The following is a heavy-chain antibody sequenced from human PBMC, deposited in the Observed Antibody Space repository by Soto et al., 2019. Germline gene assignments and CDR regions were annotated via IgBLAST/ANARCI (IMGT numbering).Heavy chain of an antibody. J-gene: IGHJ6*02. CDR1: GGSISSYY. D-gene: IGHD4-17*01. CDR2: IYYSGST. Sequence: PSETLSLSCTVSGGSISSYYWSWIRQPPGKGLEWIGYIYYSGSTNYNPSLKSRVTISVDTSKNQFSLKLSSVTAADTAVYYCARQATVTTSVYYYYGMDVWGQGTTVT. CDR3: ARQATVTTSVYYYYGMDV. V-gene: IGHV4-59*08.